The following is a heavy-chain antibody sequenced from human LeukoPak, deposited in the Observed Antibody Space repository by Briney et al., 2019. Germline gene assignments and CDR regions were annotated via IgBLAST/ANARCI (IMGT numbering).Heavy chain of an antibody. D-gene: IGHD3-10*01. Sequence: PGGSLRLSCAASGFTFSSYWMHWVRQAPGKGLVWVSGINNDGSSTKYADSVKGRFTISRDNAKNSLYLQMNSLRVEDTAVYYCARVPAVRGVIDYYYGMDVWGQGTTVTVSS. V-gene: IGHV3-74*01. CDR2: INNDGSST. J-gene: IGHJ6*02. CDR3: ARVPAVRGVIDYYYGMDV. CDR1: GFTFSSYW.